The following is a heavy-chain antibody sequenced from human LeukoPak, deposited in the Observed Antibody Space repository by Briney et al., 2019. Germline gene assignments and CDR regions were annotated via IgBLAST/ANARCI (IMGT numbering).Heavy chain of an antibody. Sequence: GGSLRLSCAASGFTFSSYAMTWVRQAPGKGLNWVSAISGSGGSTYYADSVKGRFTISRDNSKNTLYLQMNSLRAEDTAVYYCAKGLRILSFDYWGQGTLVTVSS. CDR1: GFTFSSYA. J-gene: IGHJ4*02. CDR3: AKGLRILSFDY. D-gene: IGHD2/OR15-2a*01. V-gene: IGHV3-23*01. CDR2: ISGSGGST.